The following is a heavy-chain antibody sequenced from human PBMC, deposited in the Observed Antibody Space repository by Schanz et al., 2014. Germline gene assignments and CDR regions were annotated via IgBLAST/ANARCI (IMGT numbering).Heavy chain of an antibody. CDR1: GASISSGGYY. Sequence: QVQLQESGPGLVKPSQTLSLTCTVSGASISSGGYYWDWIRLLPGMGLEWIGYISYSGSTSFNPALKRRLTMSVDTSKNQFSLRLSSVTAADTAVYYCARHGGIPYYPMDVWGQGTTVTVSS. D-gene: IGHD3-16*01. CDR2: ISYSGST. CDR3: ARHGGIPYYPMDV. V-gene: IGHV4-31*03. J-gene: IGHJ6*02.